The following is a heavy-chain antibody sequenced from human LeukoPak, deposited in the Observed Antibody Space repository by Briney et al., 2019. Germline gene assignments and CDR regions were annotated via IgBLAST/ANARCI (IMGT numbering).Heavy chain of an antibody. J-gene: IGHJ4*02. CDR1: GFTFDDYT. D-gene: IGHD6-13*01. Sequence: GSLRLSCAASGFTFDDYTMHWVRQTPGKGLEWVSLIDWDGGTIYYADSVKGRFTISRDNSKNSLYLQMNSLRTEDTALYYCTKDSRLKTAGIFDSWGQGTLVTVSS. CDR3: TKDSRLKTAGIFDS. V-gene: IGHV3-43*01. CDR2: IDWDGGTI.